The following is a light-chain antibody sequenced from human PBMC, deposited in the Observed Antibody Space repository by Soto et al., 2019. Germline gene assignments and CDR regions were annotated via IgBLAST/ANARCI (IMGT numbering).Light chain of an antibody. CDR1: QGISSW. CDR3: QQAHSFPLT. Sequence: DIQMTQSPSSVSASVGDRVTITCRASQGISSWLVWYQQKPGKAPNLLIYAASSLRSGVPSRFSGSGSGTDFTLTISSLQPEDFATYYCQQAHSFPLTFGGGTKVEIK. CDR2: AAS. J-gene: IGKJ4*01. V-gene: IGKV1-12*01.